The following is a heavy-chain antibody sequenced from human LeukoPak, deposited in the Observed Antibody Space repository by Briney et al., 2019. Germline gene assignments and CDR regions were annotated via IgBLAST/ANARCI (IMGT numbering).Heavy chain of an antibody. CDR2: IYYSGST. V-gene: IGHV4-39*01. CDR1: GGSISSSTYY. D-gene: IGHD1-1*01. CDR3: ARHDWNDVYAFDI. J-gene: IGHJ3*02. Sequence: SSETLSLTCTVSGGSISSSTYYWGWIRQPPGKGLEWIGSIYYSGSTYYNPSLKSRVTISVDTSKNQFSLKLSSVTAADTAVYYCARHDWNDVYAFDIWGQGTMVTVSS.